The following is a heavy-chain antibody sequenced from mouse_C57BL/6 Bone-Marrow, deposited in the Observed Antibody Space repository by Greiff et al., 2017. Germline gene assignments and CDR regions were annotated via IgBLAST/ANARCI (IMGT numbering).Heavy chain of an antibody. J-gene: IGHJ2*01. CDR1: GFTFSDYG. CDR3: ARFNWDYFDY. V-gene: IGHV5-17*01. Sequence: VQLKESGGGLVKPGGSLKLSCAASGFTFSDYGMHWVRQAPEKGLEWVAYISSGSSTIYYADTVKGRFTISRDNAENTLFLQMTSLRSEDTAMYYCARFNWDYFDYWGQGTTLTVSS. D-gene: IGHD4-1*02. CDR2: ISSGSSTI.